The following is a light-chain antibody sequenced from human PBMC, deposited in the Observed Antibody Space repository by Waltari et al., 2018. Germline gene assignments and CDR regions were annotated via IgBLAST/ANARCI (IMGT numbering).Light chain of an antibody. Sequence: DIKMTQSPSSLSASVGDRVTIICRASQGISNSLAWYQQKPGKAPKLLLYAAYRLENGVPSRVNGSGSGTDYTLTISSLLPEDFATYYCQLNYSIALNFGGGTKVEIK. CDR2: AAY. V-gene: IGKV1-NL1*01. CDR3: QLNYSIALN. J-gene: IGKJ4*01. CDR1: QGISNS.